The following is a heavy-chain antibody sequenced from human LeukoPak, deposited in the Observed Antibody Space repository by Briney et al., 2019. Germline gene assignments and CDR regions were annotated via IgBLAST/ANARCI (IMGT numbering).Heavy chain of an antibody. CDR3: ARDTHDFWSGYYYYYMDV. J-gene: IGHJ6*03. D-gene: IGHD3-3*01. V-gene: IGHV4-61*02. CDR1: GGSISSGSYY. CDR2: IYTSGST. Sequence: SETLSLTCTVSGGSISSGSYYWSWIRQPAGKGLEWIGRIYTSGSTNYNPSPKSRVTISVDTSKNQFSLKLSSVTAADTAVYYCARDTHDFWSGYYYYYMDVWGKGTTVTVSS.